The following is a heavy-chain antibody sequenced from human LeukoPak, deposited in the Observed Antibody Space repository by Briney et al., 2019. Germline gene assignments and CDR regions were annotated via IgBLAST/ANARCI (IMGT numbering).Heavy chain of an antibody. CDR2: ISGSGGST. CDR3: AKVRSGGMVRGVEQYLDY. Sequence: PGGSLRLSCAASGFTFSSYAMSWVRQAPGKGLEWVSAISGSGGSTYYADSVKGRFTISRDNSKNTLYLQMNSLRAEDTAVYYCAKVRSGGMVRGVEQYLDYWGQGTLVTVSS. D-gene: IGHD3-10*01. V-gene: IGHV3-23*01. J-gene: IGHJ4*02. CDR1: GFTFSSYA.